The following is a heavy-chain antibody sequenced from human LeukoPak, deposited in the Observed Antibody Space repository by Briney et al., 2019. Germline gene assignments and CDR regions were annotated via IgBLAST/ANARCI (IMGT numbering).Heavy chain of an antibody. D-gene: IGHD3-22*01. CDR1: GGSISSGGYY. V-gene: IGHV4-31*03. J-gene: IGHJ4*02. CDR3: ASLYDSSGYYGDY. Sequence: SQTLSLTCTVSGGSISSGGYYWSWIRQHPGKGLEWIGYIYYSGSTYYNPSLKSRVTISVDTSRNQFSLKLSSVTAADTAVYYCASLYDSSGYYGDYWGQGTLVTVSS. CDR2: IYYSGST.